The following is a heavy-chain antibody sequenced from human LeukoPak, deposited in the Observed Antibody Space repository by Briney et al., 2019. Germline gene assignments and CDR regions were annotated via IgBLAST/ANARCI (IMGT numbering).Heavy chain of an antibody. D-gene: IGHD1-26*01. Sequence: GGSLRLSCAASGSTFSSYSMNWVRQAPGKGLEWVSYISSSSSTIYYADSVKGRFTISRDNAKNSLYLQMNSLRAEDTAVYYCARDAIVGATRVGAHYYYYMDVWGKGTTVTVSS. V-gene: IGHV3-48*04. J-gene: IGHJ6*03. CDR1: GSTFSSYS. CDR3: ARDAIVGATRVGAHYYYYMDV. CDR2: ISSSSSTI.